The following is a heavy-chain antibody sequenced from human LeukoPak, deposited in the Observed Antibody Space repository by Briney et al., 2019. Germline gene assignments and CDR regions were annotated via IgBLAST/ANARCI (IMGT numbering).Heavy chain of an antibody. Sequence: GGSLRLSCEVSGLIFRRHWMSWVRQAPGKGLECVGNIKDDGSEQYYGDSLRGRFTISRDNARDLLYLQMNRLRAEDTAVYFCVRQFQAGVTDFDYWGQRTLVTVSS. D-gene: IGHD2-8*01. CDR1: GLIFRRHW. J-gene: IGHJ4*02. V-gene: IGHV3-7*01. CDR3: VRQFQAGVTDFDY. CDR2: IKDDGSEQ.